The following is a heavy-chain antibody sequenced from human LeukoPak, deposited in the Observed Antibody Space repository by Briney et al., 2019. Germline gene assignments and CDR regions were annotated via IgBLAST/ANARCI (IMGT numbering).Heavy chain of an antibody. CDR1: GGSVSSGSYY. CDR2: IYYSGSA. J-gene: IGHJ5*02. CDR3: ARGFGDWGLSWFDP. V-gene: IGHV4-61*01. Sequence: PSETLSLTCTVSGGSVSSGSYYWSWIRQPPGKGLEWIGSIYYSGSAKYNPSLKSRVTISVDPSKNQFSLNLTSVTAADTAVYYCARGFGDWGLSWFDPWGQGTLVTVSS. D-gene: IGHD3-10*01.